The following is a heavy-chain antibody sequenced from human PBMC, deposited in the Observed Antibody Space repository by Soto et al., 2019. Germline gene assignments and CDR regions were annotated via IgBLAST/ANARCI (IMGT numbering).Heavy chain of an antibody. CDR3: ARGVRYCSSTSCYKRNWFDP. Sequence: SETLSLTCAVYGGSFSGYYWSWIRQPPGKGLEWIGEINHSGSTNYNPSLKSRVTISVDTSKNQFSLKLSSVTAADTAVYYCARGVRYCSSTSCYKRNWFDPWGQGTLVTVSS. J-gene: IGHJ5*02. CDR1: GGSFSGYY. CDR2: INHSGST. V-gene: IGHV4-34*01. D-gene: IGHD2-2*02.